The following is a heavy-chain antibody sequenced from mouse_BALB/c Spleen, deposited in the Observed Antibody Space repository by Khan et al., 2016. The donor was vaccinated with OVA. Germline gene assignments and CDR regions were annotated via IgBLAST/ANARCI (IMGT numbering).Heavy chain of an antibody. Sequence: EVKLQESGPDLVKPGASVKISCKASGYSFTLYYMTWVKQSHGKSLEWIGRVNPNTGGSDYNQEFKGKAILTVEKSSNTAYMELHSLTSEDSAVYYCARGYDFFAYWGQGTLVTVSA. CDR3: ARGYDFFAY. CDR1: GYSFTLYY. J-gene: IGHJ3*01. CDR2: VNPNTGGS. V-gene: IGHV1-26*01. D-gene: IGHD2-14*01.